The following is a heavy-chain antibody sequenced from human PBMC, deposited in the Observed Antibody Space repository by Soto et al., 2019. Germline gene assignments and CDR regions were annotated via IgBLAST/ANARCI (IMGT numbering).Heavy chain of an antibody. V-gene: IGHV3-30*18. Sequence: GGSLRLSCAASGFTFSSYGMHWVRQAPGKGLEWVAVISYDGSNKYYADSVKGRFTISRDNSKNTLYLQMNSLRAEDTAEYYCAKDPAPLYYDFWSGYPGGMDVWGQGTTVTVSS. D-gene: IGHD3-3*01. CDR2: ISYDGSNK. CDR3: AKDPAPLYYDFWSGYPGGMDV. CDR1: GFTFSSYG. J-gene: IGHJ6*02.